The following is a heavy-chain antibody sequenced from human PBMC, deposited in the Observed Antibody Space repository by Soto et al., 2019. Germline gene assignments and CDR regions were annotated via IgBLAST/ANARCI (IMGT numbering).Heavy chain of an antibody. V-gene: IGHV2-5*02. Sequence: QITLKESGPTLVKPTQTLTLTCTFSGFSLSTNGVGVGWIRQPPGKALEWLALIYWDDDKRYSPSLKCRLTITKDTSRKQVVLTMTNMDPVDTATYYCSHRVGAPGYFDFWGQGTLVTVSS. CDR2: IYWDDDK. CDR3: SHRVGAPGYFDF. J-gene: IGHJ4*02. CDR1: GFSLSTNGVG. D-gene: IGHD2-15*01.